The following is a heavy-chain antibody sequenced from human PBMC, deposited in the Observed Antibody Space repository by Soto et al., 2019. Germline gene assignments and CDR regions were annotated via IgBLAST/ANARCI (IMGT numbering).Heavy chain of an antibody. Sequence: GGSLRLSCAASGFTFDDYAMHWVRQAPGKGLEWVSGISWNSGSIGYADSVKGRFTISRDNAKNSLYLQMNSLRAEETALYYCEKEGVSYIYYYYGMDVWGQGTTVTVSS. D-gene: IGHD3-10*01. CDR1: GFTFDDYA. V-gene: IGHV3-9*01. CDR2: ISWNSGSI. CDR3: EKEGVSYIYYYYGMDV. J-gene: IGHJ6*02.